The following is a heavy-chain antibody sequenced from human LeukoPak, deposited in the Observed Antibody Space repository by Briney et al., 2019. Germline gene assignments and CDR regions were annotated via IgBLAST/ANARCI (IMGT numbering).Heavy chain of an antibody. J-gene: IGHJ4*02. Sequence: SETLSLTCTVSGGSISSYYWSWIRQPPGKGLEWIGYIYYSGSTNYNPSLKSRVTISVDTSKNQFSLKLSSVTAADTAVYNCASLSTLRYFDWSFDYWGQGTLVTVSS. CDR1: GGSISSYY. V-gene: IGHV4-59*01. CDR3: ASLSTLRYFDWSFDY. CDR2: IYYSGST. D-gene: IGHD3-9*01.